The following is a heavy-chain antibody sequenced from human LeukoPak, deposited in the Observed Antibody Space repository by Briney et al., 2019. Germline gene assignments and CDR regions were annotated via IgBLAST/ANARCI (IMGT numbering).Heavy chain of an antibody. CDR1: GGSFSGYY. D-gene: IGHD3-22*01. Sequence: SETLSLTCAVYGGSFSGYYWSWIRQPPGKGLEWIGEINHSGSTNYNPSLKSRVTISVDTSKNQFSLKLSSVTAADTAMYYCARWRYDSTGGFDYWGQGTLVTVSS. CDR2: INHSGST. V-gene: IGHV4-34*01. J-gene: IGHJ4*02. CDR3: ARWRYDSTGGFDY.